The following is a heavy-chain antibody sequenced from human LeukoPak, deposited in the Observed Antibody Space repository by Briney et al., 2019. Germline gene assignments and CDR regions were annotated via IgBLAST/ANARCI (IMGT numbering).Heavy chain of an antibody. J-gene: IGHJ4*02. CDR2: ISSNGGSS. CDR1: GFTFSAYA. Sequence: GGSLRLSCPASGFTFSAYAMYWVRQAPGKGLEYVSGISSNGGSSFYADSVKGRFTISRDNSKNTLYLQMSSLRAEDTAVYYCVKITSVTGGDCWGQGTRLTVSS. D-gene: IGHD1-1*01. CDR3: VKITSVTGGDC. V-gene: IGHV3-64D*09.